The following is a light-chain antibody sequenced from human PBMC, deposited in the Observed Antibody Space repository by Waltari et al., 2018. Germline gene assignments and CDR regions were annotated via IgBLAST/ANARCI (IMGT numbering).Light chain of an antibody. J-gene: IGKJ4*01. V-gene: IGKV3-20*01. CDR1: QTVRATY. CDR3: QQYDISPLT. Sequence: EILLTQPPGTLSLSPGERAPLSCSASQTVRATYLAWYQQKPGQAPTLVIHDTSSRATGIPDRFSGSGSGTDFSLTISSLEPEDFAVYYCQQYDISPLTFGGGTKVETK. CDR2: DTS.